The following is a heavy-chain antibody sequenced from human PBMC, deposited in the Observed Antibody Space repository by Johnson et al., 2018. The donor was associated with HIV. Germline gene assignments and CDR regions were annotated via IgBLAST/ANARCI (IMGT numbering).Heavy chain of an antibody. J-gene: IGHJ3*02. CDR1: GFTLRSYA. V-gene: IGHV3-30*04. CDR2: ISYDGSTK. D-gene: IGHD3-22*01. CDR3: ARVYYYDNKDGFDI. Sequence: QMQLVESGGGVVQPGRSLRLSCGASGFTLRSYAMHWVRQAPGKGLEWVAVISYDGSTKDYADSVKGRFNISRDISKNLLYLQMNSLRTEDTAVYYCARVYYYDNKDGFDIWGQGTTVTVSS.